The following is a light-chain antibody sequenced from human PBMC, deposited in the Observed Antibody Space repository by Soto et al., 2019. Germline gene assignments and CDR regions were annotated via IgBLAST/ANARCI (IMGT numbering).Light chain of an antibody. J-gene: IGKJ4*01. CDR1: QSISTW. V-gene: IGKV1-5*03. CDR3: QQYNTCPLT. Sequence: DIQMTQSPSTLSASVGDRATITCRASQSISTWLAWYQQKPGKAPKLLIYNASSLESGIPSRFSGSGSGTEFTLTISSLQPDDFATYYCQQYNTCPLTFGGGTTVEIK. CDR2: NAS.